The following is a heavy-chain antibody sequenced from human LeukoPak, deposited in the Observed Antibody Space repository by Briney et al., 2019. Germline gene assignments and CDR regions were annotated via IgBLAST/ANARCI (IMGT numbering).Heavy chain of an antibody. CDR1: GFTFSSYS. CDR2: ISSSSSSYI. CDR3: ARDPLGEHFDY. J-gene: IGHJ4*02. V-gene: IGHV3-21*01. D-gene: IGHD3-16*01. Sequence: GGSLRLSCAASGFTFSSYSMNWVRQAPGKGLEWVSSISSSSSSYIYYADSVKGRFTISRDNAKNSLYLQMNSLRAEDTAVYYCARDPLGEHFDYWGQGTLVTVSS.